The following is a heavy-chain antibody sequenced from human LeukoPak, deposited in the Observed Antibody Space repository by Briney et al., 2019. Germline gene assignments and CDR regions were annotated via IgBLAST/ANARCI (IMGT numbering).Heavy chain of an antibody. D-gene: IGHD6-13*01. J-gene: IGHJ4*02. CDR2: ISNSGGST. Sequence: GGSLRLSCAASGFTFPSYAMSWVRQAPGKGLEWVSVISNSGGSTWYADSVKGRFTISRDNSKNTLCLQMNSLRDDDTAVYYCVRGVGVSRFNYLDYWGQGTLVTVSS. V-gene: IGHV3-23*01. CDR1: GFTFPSYA. CDR3: VRGVGVSRFNYLDY.